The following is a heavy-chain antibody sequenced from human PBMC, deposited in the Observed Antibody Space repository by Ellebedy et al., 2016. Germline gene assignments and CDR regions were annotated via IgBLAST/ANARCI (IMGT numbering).Heavy chain of an antibody. J-gene: IGHJ5*01. D-gene: IGHD5-12*01. Sequence: SETLSLTCAVSGDSISSHNWWRWARQPPGKGLEWIGEIFHTGRTNYNPSLKSRVTISVDASKNQFSLRLNSVTAADTAVYYCVRGDESGSWIDSWGQGILVTVSS. CDR1: GDSISSHNW. V-gene: IGHV4-4*02. CDR2: IFHTGRT. CDR3: VRGDESGSWIDS.